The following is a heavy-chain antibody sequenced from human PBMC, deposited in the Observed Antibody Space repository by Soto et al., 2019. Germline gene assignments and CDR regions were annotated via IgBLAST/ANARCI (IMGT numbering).Heavy chain of an antibody. CDR1: GASIGSGCC. V-gene: IGHV4-4*02. Sequence: ASETLSLTCAVSGASIGSGCCWSWVRQPPGKGLEWIAEIFHDGNTNYSPSLKSRVTISVDKSQNQFSLNVYSVTAADTAVYYCARHEGWTGPDQWGQGTLVTVSS. D-gene: IGHD2-8*02. CDR3: ARHEGWTGPDQ. J-gene: IGHJ5*02. CDR2: IFHDGNT.